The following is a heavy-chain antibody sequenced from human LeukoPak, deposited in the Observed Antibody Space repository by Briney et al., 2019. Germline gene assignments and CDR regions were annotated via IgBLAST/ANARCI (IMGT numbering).Heavy chain of an antibody. V-gene: IGHV4-30-4*01. CDR1: GGSISSGDYY. D-gene: IGHD2-15*01. Sequence: SETLSLTCTVSGGSISSGDYYWSWIRQPPGKGLEWIGYIYYSGSTFYNPSLKSRVTISVDTSKNQFSLKLSSVTAADTAVYYCARGGSSDYYGMDVWGQGTTVTVSS. CDR3: ARGGSSDYYGMDV. CDR2: IYYSGST. J-gene: IGHJ6*02.